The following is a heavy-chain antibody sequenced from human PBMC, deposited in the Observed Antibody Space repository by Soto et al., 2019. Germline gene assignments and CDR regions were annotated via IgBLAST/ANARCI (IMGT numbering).Heavy chain of an antibody. CDR1: GFTVSRNY. Sequence: GGSLRLSCAASGFTVSRNYMSWVRQAPGKGLEWVSLIYTGGTTFYADSVNGRFTISTDNSKNTLYLQMNNLRVEDTAVFYCAKDSPSYTTSPFYFDSWGQGTLVTVSS. D-gene: IGHD2-2*02. V-gene: IGHV3-53*01. CDR3: AKDSPSYTTSPFYFDS. CDR2: IYTGGTT. J-gene: IGHJ4*02.